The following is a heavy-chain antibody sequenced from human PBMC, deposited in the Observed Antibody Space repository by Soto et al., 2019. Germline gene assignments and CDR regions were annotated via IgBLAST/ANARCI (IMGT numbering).Heavy chain of an antibody. V-gene: IGHV1-46*01. Sequence: GASVKVSCKASGYTFTSYYMHWVRQAPGQGLEWMGRIYPSDGSTSYAQKFQGRVTMTGDTSTSTAYMELSSLSSEDTAVYYCARDGSGSYVNAFDIWGQGTMVTVSS. D-gene: IGHD1-26*01. CDR2: IYPSDGST. CDR1: GYTFTSYY. CDR3: ARDGSGSYVNAFDI. J-gene: IGHJ3*02.